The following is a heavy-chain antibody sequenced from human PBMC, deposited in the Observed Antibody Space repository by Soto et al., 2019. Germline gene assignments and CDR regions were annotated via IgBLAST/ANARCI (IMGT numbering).Heavy chain of an antibody. V-gene: IGHV4-34*01. D-gene: IGHD3-10*01. CDR2: INHSGST. CDR3: ARPFMVRGVRARHNWFDP. J-gene: IGHJ5*02. Sequence: SETLSLTCAVYGGSFSGYYWSWIRQPPGKGLEWIGEINHSGSTNYNPSLKSRVTISVDTSKNQFSLKLSSVTAADTAVYYCARPFMVRGVRARHNWFDPWGQGTLVTVSS. CDR1: GGSFSGYY.